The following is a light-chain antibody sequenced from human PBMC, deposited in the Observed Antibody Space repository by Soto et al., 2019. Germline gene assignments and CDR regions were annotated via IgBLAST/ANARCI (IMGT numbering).Light chain of an antibody. CDR1: QSLPHSNGYNY. CDR2: LGS. V-gene: IGKV2-28*01. J-gene: IGKJ1*01. CDR3: MQALQTPWT. Sequence: DIVMTQSPLSLPVTPGEPASISCRSGQSLPHSNGYNYLDWYLQKPGQSPQLLIYLGSNRASGVPDRFSGSGSGTDFTLKISRVEAEDVGVYYCMQALQTPWTFGQGTKVEIK.